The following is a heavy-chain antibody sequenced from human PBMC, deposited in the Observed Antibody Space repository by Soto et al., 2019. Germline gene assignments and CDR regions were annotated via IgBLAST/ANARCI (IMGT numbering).Heavy chain of an antibody. CDR2: INAGNGNT. CDR1: GYTFTSYA. CDR3: ARGLTMVRGVISDAFDI. D-gene: IGHD3-10*01. J-gene: IGHJ3*02. Sequence: ASVKVSCKASGYTFTSYAMHWVRQAPGQRLEWMGWINAGNGNTKYSQNFQGRVTITRDTSASTAYMELSSLRSEDTAVYYCARGLTMVRGVISDAFDIWGQGTRVTVSS. V-gene: IGHV1-3*01.